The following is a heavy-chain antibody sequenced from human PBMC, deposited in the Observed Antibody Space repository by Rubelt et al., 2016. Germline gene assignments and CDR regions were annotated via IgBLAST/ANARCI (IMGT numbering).Heavy chain of an antibody. CDR1: GFTFSSYW. CDR2: IKQDGSEK. CDR3: ATGYLGY. J-gene: IGHJ4*02. V-gene: IGHV3-7*05. Sequence: EVQLVESGGGLVQPGGSLRLSCAASGFTFSSYWMSWVRQAPGKGLEWVANIKQDGSEKYYVDSVKGRFTISRDNAKNSLSLQMNSLRADETAVYYRATGYLGYWGQGTLVTVSS.